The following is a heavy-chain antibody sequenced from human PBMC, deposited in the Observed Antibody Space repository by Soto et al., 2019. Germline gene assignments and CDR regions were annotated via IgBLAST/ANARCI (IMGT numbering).Heavy chain of an antibody. Sequence: GESLKISCKGSGYSFTSYWIGWVRQMPGKGLEWMGIIYPGDSDTRYSPSFQGQVTISADKSISTAYLQWSSLKASDTAMYYCARDVMVRGVPLTHYYYYGMDVWGQGNTVTVS. J-gene: IGHJ6*02. CDR2: IYPGDSDT. CDR3: ARDVMVRGVPLTHYYYYGMDV. CDR1: GYSFTSYW. V-gene: IGHV5-51*01. D-gene: IGHD3-10*01.